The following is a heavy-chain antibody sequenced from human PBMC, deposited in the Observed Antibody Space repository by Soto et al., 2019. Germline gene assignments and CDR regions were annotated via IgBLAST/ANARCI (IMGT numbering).Heavy chain of an antibody. CDR2: IIPILNTA. J-gene: IGHJ6*02. CDR3: ARVDYDSTYGFYYYGLDV. V-gene: IGHV1-69*01. Sequence: QVHLVQSGAEVKKPGSSVRVSCKTSGGTFSSYSFTWVRQAPGQGLEWMGEIIPILNTANFAQKFQSRVTITADEPTSTVSMDLSSLSPDDTAVYYCARVDYDSTYGFYYYGLDVWGQGTTVTVSS. CDR1: GGTFSSYS. D-gene: IGHD3-10*01.